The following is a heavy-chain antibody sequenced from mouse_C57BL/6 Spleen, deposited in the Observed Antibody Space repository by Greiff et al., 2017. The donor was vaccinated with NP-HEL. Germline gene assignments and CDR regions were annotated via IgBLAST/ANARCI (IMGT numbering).Heavy chain of an antibody. CDR3: ARNDYDGVY. CDR2: IYPGSGNT. D-gene: IGHD2-4*01. V-gene: IGHV1-76*01. Sequence: QVQLQQSGAELVRPGASVKLSCKASGYTFTDYYINWVKQRPGQGLEWIARIYPGSGNTYYNEKFKGKATLTAEKSSSTAYMQLSSLTSEDSAVYFCARNDYDGVYWGQGTLVTVSA. CDR1: GYTFTDYY. J-gene: IGHJ3*01.